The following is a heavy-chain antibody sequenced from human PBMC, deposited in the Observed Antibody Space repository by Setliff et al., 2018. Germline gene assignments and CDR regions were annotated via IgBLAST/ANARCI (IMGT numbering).Heavy chain of an antibody. CDR3: VIGSGPRVVVAMPFDY. D-gene: IGHD2-2*01. J-gene: IGHJ4*02. CDR2: ISPIYGYT. V-gene: IGHV1-18*01. CDR1: GFVFTNYA. Sequence: ASVKVSCKASGFVFTNYAITWVRQAPGQGLEWMGWISPIYGYTSYAQKFQDRVTITADTSTGTAYLELRSLTSDDTAVYYCVIGSGPRVVVAMPFDYWGQVTPVTVSS.